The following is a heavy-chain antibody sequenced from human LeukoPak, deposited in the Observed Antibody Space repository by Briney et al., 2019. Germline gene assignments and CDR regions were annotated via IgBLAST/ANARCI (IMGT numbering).Heavy chain of an antibody. V-gene: IGHV4-30-4*01. CDR3: AATPSYCSSTSCYRLDY. J-gene: IGHJ4*02. D-gene: IGHD2-2*01. CDR2: IYYSGST. Sequence: SETLSLTCAVYGGSFSGYYWSWIRQPPGKGLEWIGYIYYSGSTYYNPSLKSRVTISVDTSKNQFSLKLSSVTAADTAVYYCAATPSYCSSTSCYRLDYWGQGTLVTVSS. CDR1: GGSFSGYY.